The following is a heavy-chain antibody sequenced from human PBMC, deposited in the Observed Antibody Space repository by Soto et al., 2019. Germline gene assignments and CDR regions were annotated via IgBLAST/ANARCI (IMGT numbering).Heavy chain of an antibody. D-gene: IGHD2-2*01. J-gene: IGHJ4*02. Sequence: GESRKISCHGSGYTFFSFWIVWVRQVPGKGLEWVGRIDPGDSSATYSPTFQGHVTISADRSTRSAYLQWRSLRASDTAIYFCARRYCSRADCYSDSWGQGSLVTVS. CDR3: ARRYCSRADCYSDS. V-gene: IGHV5-10-1*01. CDR2: IDPGDSSA. CDR1: GYTFFSFW.